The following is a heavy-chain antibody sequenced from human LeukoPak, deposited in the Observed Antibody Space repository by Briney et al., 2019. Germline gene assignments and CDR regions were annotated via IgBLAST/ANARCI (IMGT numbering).Heavy chain of an antibody. V-gene: IGHV1-18*01. Sequence: ASVKVSCKASGYTFTSNGISWVRQAPGQGLEWRGWISAYNDHRNYAQNLQGRVTMTTDTSTSTAYMELRSLRSGDTAVYYCARDIGNSGNWYYFDYWGQGTLVTVSS. D-gene: IGHD6-13*01. J-gene: IGHJ4*02. CDR3: ARDIGNSGNWYYFDY. CDR1: GYTFTSNG. CDR2: ISAYNDHR.